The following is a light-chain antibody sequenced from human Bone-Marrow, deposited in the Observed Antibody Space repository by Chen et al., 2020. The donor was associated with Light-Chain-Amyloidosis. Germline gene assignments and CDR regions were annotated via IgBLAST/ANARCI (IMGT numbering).Light chain of an antibody. CDR3: SSYTSSSTLV. Sequence: QAALTQPASVSGSPGQSITTSCTGTSSDVGGYNYVSWYQQHTGKSPKLMMYDVSNRPSGVSNRFSGSKSGNTASLTISGLQAEDEADYYCSSYTSSSTLVFGGGTKLTVL. V-gene: IGLV2-14*01. CDR1: SSDVGGYNY. J-gene: IGLJ3*02. CDR2: DVS.